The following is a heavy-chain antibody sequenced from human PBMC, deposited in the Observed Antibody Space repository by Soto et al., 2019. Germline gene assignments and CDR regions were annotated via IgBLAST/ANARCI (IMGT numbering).Heavy chain of an antibody. Sequence: HPGGSLRLSCAASGFTFSSYAMSWVRQAPGKGLEWVSAISGSGGSTCYADSVKGRFTISRDNSKNTLYLQMNSLRAEDTAVYYCAKDPEVAAAGTFDYWGQGTLVTVSS. J-gene: IGHJ4*02. D-gene: IGHD6-13*01. CDR3: AKDPEVAAAGTFDY. CDR2: ISGSGGST. V-gene: IGHV3-23*01. CDR1: GFTFSSYA.